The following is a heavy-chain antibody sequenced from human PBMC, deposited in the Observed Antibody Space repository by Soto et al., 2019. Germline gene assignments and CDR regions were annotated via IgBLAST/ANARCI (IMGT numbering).Heavy chain of an antibody. V-gene: IGHV3-11*01. CDR3: ARDWLLLDY. D-gene: IGHD3-22*01. Sequence: LRLSCAASGFTFSDYYMTWIRQAPGKGLEWVSYISSSGSTIYYAAAVKGRFTISRDNAKNSLFLQMNSLRAEDTAIYYCARDWLLLDYWGQGTLVTVSS. CDR2: ISSSGSTI. J-gene: IGHJ4*02. CDR1: GFTFSDYY.